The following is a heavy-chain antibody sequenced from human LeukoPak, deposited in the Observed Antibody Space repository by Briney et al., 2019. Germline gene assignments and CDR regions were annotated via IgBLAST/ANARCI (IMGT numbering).Heavy chain of an antibody. Sequence: PGRSLRLSCAASGFTFDDYAMHWVRQAPGKGLEWVSGISWNSGSIGYADSVKGRFTISRDNAKNSLYLQMNSLRAEDTALYYCAKAVSSSWYRYYFDYWGQGTLVTVSS. CDR1: GFTFDDYA. CDR2: ISWNSGSI. J-gene: IGHJ4*02. CDR3: AKAVSSSWYRYYFDY. D-gene: IGHD6-13*01. V-gene: IGHV3-9*01.